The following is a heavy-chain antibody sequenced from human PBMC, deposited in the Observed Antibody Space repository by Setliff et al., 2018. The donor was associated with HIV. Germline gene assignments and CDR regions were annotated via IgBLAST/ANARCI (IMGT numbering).Heavy chain of an antibody. CDR1: GYTFTTYS. V-gene: IGHV7-4-1*02. J-gene: IGHJ1*01. CDR2: INTKTGNP. D-gene: IGHD3-3*01. CDR3: ARVGVDSQEYFQH. Sequence: AASVKVSCKASGYTFTTYSMNWVRQAPGQGLEWMGWINTKTGNPTYAQGFTGRFVFSLDTSVSTAYLQINSLKAEDTAIYYCARVGVDSQEYFQHWGQGTLVTVSS.